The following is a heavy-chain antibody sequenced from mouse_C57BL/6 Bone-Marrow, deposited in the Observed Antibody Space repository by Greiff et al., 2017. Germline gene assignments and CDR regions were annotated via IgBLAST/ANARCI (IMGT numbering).Heavy chain of an antibody. CDR2: IDPEDGET. CDR1: GFNIKDYY. D-gene: IGHD1-1*01. Sequence: DVKLQESGAELVKPGASVKLSCTASGFNIKDYYIHWVKQRTEQGLEWIGRIDPEDGETNYAPKFQDKATITVDTSSNTAYLQLSSLTSEDTAVYYCTRALSYYGTNYGGQGTTLTVSA. J-gene: IGHJ2*01. CDR3: TRALSYYGTNY. V-gene: IGHV14-2*01.